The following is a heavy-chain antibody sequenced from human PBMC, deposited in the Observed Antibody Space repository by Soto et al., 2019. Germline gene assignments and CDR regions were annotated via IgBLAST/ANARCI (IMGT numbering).Heavy chain of an antibody. V-gene: IGHV4-59*01. CDR1: GDTSTSYY. CDR3: ARDFYDSVGYTWFDS. D-gene: IGHD3-22*01. CDR2: IHNSGTS. J-gene: IGHJ5*01. Sequence: SETLSLTCTVSGDTSTSYYWGWIRQAPGKGLEWIGHIHNSGTSTHNPSLNGRVTISIDMSRKQFSLKLTSLTSADTAVYYCARDFYDSVGYTWFDSWSQGTLVTVSS.